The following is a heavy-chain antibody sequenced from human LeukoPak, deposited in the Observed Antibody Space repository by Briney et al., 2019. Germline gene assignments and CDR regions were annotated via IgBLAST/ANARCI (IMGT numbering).Heavy chain of an antibody. D-gene: IGHD5-12*01. CDR1: GYTFTGYY. V-gene: IGHV1-2*02. Sequence: VASVTVSCKASGYTFTGYYIHWVRQAPGQGLEWMGWINPNNGGTNYAQKFQGRVTMTRDTSISTAYMELNRLTSDDTAVYYCARDKYTGYETFDYWGQGTPVTVSS. CDR3: ARDKYTGYETFDY. CDR2: INPNNGGT. J-gene: IGHJ4*02.